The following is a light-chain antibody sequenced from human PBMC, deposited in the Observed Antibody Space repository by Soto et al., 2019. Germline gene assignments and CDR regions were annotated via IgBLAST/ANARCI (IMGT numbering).Light chain of an antibody. Sequence: QSVLTQPPSASATPGQRVTISCSGSNSNIGVYSVNWYQQLPGTAPKLLIYTNNYRPSGVPDRFSASKSGASASLAISGLQSEDEGDYYCASWDANLNGWAFGGGTKLTVL. CDR1: NSNIGVYS. CDR3: ASWDANLNGWA. V-gene: IGLV1-44*01. CDR2: TNN. J-gene: IGLJ3*02.